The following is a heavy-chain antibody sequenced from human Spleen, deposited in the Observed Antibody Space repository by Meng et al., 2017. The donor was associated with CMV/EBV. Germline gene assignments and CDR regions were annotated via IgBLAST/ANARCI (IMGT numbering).Heavy chain of an antibody. CDR3: AKYQLPSGRISGGLFDF. Sequence: SLKISCAASGFTFSSYGMHWVRQAPGKGLEWVSGISWNSGSIGYADSVKGRFTISRDNAKNSLYLQMNSLRAEDTALYYCAKYQLPSGRISGGLFDFWGQGTLVTVSS. CDR2: ISWNSGSI. J-gene: IGHJ4*02. V-gene: IGHV3-9*01. CDR1: GFTFSSYG. D-gene: IGHD2-2*01.